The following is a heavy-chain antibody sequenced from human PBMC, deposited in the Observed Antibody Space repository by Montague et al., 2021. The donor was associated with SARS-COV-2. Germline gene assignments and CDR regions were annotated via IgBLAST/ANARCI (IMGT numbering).Heavy chain of an antibody. V-gene: IGHV3-33*01. CDR2: IWYDGSNK. CDR1: GFTFSSYG. CDR3: AREGSGYSSGWYGYYYYGMDV. J-gene: IGHJ6*02. Sequence: SLRLSCAASGFTFSSYGMHWVRQAPGKGLEWVAVIWYDGSNKYYADSVKGRFTISRDNSKNTLYLQMDSLRAEDTAVYYCAREGSGYSSGWYGYYYYGMDVWGQGTTVTVSS. D-gene: IGHD6-19*01.